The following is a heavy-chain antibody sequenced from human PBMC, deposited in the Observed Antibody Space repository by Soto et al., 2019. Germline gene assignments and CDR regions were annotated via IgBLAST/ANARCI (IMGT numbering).Heavy chain of an antibody. CDR3: ALRLQLSNYFDY. J-gene: IGHJ4*02. Sequence: QITLKESGPTLVKPTQTLTLTCTFSGFSLSTSGVGVGWIRQPPGKALEWLALIYWNDDKRYSPSLKSRLTITNDTSKNQVVLTMTNMDPVDTATYYCALRLQLSNYFDYWGQGTLVTVSS. CDR2: IYWNDDK. V-gene: IGHV2-5*01. D-gene: IGHD5-18*01. CDR1: GFSLSTSGVG.